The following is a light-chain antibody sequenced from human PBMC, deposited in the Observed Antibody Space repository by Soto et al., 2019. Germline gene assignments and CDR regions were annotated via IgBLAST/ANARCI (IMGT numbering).Light chain of an antibody. Sequence: EIALTQSPATLSLSPGERATLSCRATQRVSSNLAGYQQQTPQEPRILIYDAATRAKGIAARFSSSGSGTAFSLTISSLEPEDFAVYYCQHYNNGPPWTFGQGTKVDIK. J-gene: IGKJ1*01. V-gene: IGKV3-11*01. CDR1: QRVSSN. CDR3: QHYNNGPPWT. CDR2: DAA.